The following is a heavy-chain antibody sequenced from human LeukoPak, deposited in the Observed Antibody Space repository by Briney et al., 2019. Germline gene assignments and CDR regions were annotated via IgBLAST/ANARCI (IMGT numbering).Heavy chain of an antibody. CDR1: GYTFTSYG. Sequence: ASVKVSCKASGYTFTSYGISWVRQAPGQGLEWMGWISAYNGNTNYAQKLQGRVTMTTDTATSTAYMELRSLRSDDTAVYYCTREARDSWAFYRGAFDIWGQGTMVTVSS. V-gene: IGHV1-18*01. CDR2: ISAYNGNT. J-gene: IGHJ3*02. D-gene: IGHD2-15*01. CDR3: TREARDSWAFYRGAFDI.